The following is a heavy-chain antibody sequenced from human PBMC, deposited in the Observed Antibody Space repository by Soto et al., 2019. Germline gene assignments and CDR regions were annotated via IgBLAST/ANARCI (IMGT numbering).Heavy chain of an antibody. CDR1: GSSFPNYP. J-gene: IGHJ5*02. CDR3: VRGGYSSSWERLDP. D-gene: IGHD4-4*01. CDR2: ISHDGVTK. Sequence: VQLVESGGGVFRPGESLRLSCAASGSSFPNYPMHWVRQTPDKGLEWLAVISHDGVTKNSADSVKGRFSISRDNSRNRLYLDMNSLRTEDTAMYYCVRGGYSSSWERLDPWGQGPLVTVSS. V-gene: IGHV3-30-3*01.